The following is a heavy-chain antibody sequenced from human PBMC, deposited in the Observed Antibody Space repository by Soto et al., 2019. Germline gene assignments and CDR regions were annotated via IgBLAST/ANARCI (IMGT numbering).Heavy chain of an antibody. Sequence: QVQLQESGPGLVKPSGTVSLTCDVSGVSISSGNWWSWVRQPPGKGLEWIGEIFRDGMTTYYPSLRGRATISEDTYKNRFSLRVTSANAADTAIYYCVRLVYDRRLNYLYFDYWGRGALVTVSS. CDR1: GVSISSGNW. CDR3: VRLVYDRRLNYLYFDY. V-gene: IGHV4-4*02. CDR2: IFRDGMT. J-gene: IGHJ4*02. D-gene: IGHD3-22*01.